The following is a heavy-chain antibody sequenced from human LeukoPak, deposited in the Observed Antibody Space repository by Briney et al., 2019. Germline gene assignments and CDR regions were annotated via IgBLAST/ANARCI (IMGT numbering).Heavy chain of an antibody. V-gene: IGHV4-59*01. CDR2: IDYSGST. CDR1: GGTISNYY. CDR3: ARDRRRDLLHAFDI. Sequence: KPSETLSLTCTASGGTISNYYWSWIRQPPGKGLEWVAYIDYSGSTNYNHSLKSRVTISMDASKNQFSLNLRSVTPADTAVYYCARDRRRDLLHAFDIWGQGTMVTVSS. J-gene: IGHJ3*02. D-gene: IGHD1-26*01.